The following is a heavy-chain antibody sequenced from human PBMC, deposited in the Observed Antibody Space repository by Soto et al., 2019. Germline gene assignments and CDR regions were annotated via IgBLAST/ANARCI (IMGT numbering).Heavy chain of an antibody. D-gene: IGHD6-19*01. J-gene: IGHJ4*02. V-gene: IGHV1-3*01. CDR3: ASRYSSGWRQHFYFDY. CDR1: GYTFTRYA. Sequence: QVQLVQSGAEVKKPGASVQVSCKASGYTFTRYAMHWVRQAPGQRLEWMGWINAGNGNTKYSQKFQGRVTITRDTSASTAYMEQSSLRSEDTAVYYCASRYSSGWRQHFYFDYWGQGTLVTVSS. CDR2: INAGNGNT.